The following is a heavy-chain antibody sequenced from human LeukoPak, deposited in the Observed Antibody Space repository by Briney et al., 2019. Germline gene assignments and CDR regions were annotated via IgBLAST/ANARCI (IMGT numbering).Heavy chain of an antibody. V-gene: IGHV3-64*01. D-gene: IGHD3-9*01. CDR3: ARTLDILTGYYSDP. Sequence: GGSLRLSCAASGFTFSSYAMHWVRQAPGKGLEYVSAISSNGGSTYYANSVKGRFTISRDNSKNTLYLQMGSLKDEDMAVYYWARTLDILTGYYSDPWGQGTLVTVSS. CDR1: GFTFSSYA. J-gene: IGHJ5*02. CDR2: ISSNGGST.